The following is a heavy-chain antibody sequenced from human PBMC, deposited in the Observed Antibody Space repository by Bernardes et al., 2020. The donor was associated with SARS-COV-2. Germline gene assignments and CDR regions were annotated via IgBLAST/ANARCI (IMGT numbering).Heavy chain of an antibody. CDR2: ISAYNGKT. D-gene: IGHD3-10*01. J-gene: IGHJ6*02. CDR3: ARDEVVRGVIPNYYYYYGMDV. V-gene: IGHV1-18*04. Sequence: ASVKVSCKASGYTFTTYSINWVRQAPGQGLEWMGWISAYNGKTDYSQKLQGRVTMTMDTSTSTAYMELRSLRSDDTAVYYCARDEVVRGVIPNYYYYYGMDVWGQGTTGTVSS. CDR1: GYTFTTYS.